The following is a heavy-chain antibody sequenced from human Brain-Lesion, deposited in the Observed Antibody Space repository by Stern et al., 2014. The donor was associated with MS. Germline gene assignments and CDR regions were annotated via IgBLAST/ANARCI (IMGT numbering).Heavy chain of an antibody. CDR2: INPNGGGT. CDR3: ARGRGRFMALFDS. J-gene: IGHJ4*02. V-gene: IGHV1-2*02. D-gene: IGHD3-3*01. CDR1: GYSFSNYY. Sequence: LQLVESGAEVKKPGASAKVSCKASGYSFSNYYVHWVRLAPGQGLEWVGWINPNGGGTNLAQKFQGRVTMTRETSISTAYMELTWLRSDDTAVYYCARGRGRFMALFDSWGQGTLVTVSS.